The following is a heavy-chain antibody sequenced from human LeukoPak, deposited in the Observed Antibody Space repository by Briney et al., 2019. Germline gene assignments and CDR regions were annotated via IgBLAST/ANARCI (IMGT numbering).Heavy chain of an antibody. CDR1: GFTFSNYA. D-gene: IGHD2-15*01. CDR2: IFSSTGST. CDR3: VRGGESTWS. V-gene: IGHV3-23*01. Sequence: PGGSLRLSCAASGFTFSNYAMSWVRQAPGKGLEWVSAIFSSTGSTYYADSVKGRFTISRDNSKNTLYLQMNSLRAEDTAVYYCVRGGESTWSWGQGTLVTVSS. J-gene: IGHJ5*02.